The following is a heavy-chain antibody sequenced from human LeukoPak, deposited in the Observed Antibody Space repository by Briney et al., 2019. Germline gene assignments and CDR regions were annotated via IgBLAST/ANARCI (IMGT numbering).Heavy chain of an antibody. CDR2: IYYSGST. CDR3: ARVGSYSSGAFDI. J-gene: IGHJ3*02. V-gene: IGHV4-59*01. D-gene: IGHD2-21*01. Sequence: SETLSLTCTVSGGSISSYYWSWIRQPPGKGLEWIGYIYYSGSTNYNPSLKSRVTISVDTSKNQFSLKLSSVTAADTAVYYCARVGSYSSGAFDIWGQGTMGTVSS. CDR1: GGSISSYY.